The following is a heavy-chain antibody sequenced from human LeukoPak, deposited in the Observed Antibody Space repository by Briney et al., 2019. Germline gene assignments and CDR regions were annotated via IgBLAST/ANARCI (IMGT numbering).Heavy chain of an antibody. D-gene: IGHD3-16*02. J-gene: IGHJ4*02. CDR1: GFAFSFSASG. Sequence: GGSLRLSCTAPGFAFSFSASGIHWVRQAPGKGLEWVAFIQNDATEKSYADSVKGRCTTSRDNSKKAVYLQMNSLRAEDTAVYYCAREGGPIEIGEFDYWGRGTLVTVSS. V-gene: IGHV3-30*02. CDR3: AREGGPIEIGEFDY. CDR2: IQNDATEK.